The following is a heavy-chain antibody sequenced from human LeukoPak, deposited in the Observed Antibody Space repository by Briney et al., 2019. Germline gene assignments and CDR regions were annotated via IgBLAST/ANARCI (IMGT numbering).Heavy chain of an antibody. D-gene: IGHD2-2*01. J-gene: IGHJ4*02. V-gene: IGHV4-39*02. Sequence: SETLSLTCTASGGSISSSSYYWGWIRQPPGKGLEWIGSIYYSGSTYYNPSLKSRVTISVDTSKNQFSLKLSSVTAADTAVYYCAREDLYCSSTSCYDYWGQGTLVTVSS. CDR3: AREDLYCSSTSCYDY. CDR2: IYYSGST. CDR1: GGSISSSSYY.